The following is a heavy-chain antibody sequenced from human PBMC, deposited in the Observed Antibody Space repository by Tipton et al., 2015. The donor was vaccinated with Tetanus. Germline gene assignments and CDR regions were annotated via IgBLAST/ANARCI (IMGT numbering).Heavy chain of an antibody. CDR1: GGSISSSSYY. CDR2: IYYSGST. V-gene: IGHV4-39*02. CDR3: ARDRGDSWNYGNWFDP. D-gene: IGHD1-7*01. J-gene: IGHJ5*02. Sequence: TLSLTCTVSGGSISSSSYYWGWIRQPPGKGLEWIGSIYYSGSTYYNPSLKSRVTISVDTSKNQFSLKLSSVTAADTAVYYCARDRGDSWNYGNWFDPWGQGTLVTVSS.